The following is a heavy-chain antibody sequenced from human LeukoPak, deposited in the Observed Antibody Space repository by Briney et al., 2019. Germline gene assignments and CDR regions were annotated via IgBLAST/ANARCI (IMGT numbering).Heavy chain of an antibody. CDR2: INRSGST. Sequence: SETLSLTCSVSGYSISSGFYWGWIRQAPGKGLEWIGSINRSGSTYYNPSLKSQITIAVDMSRNQFSLKLNSVTAADTAMYYCARGQGTIFGVVVYWGQGTLVTVSS. CDR3: ARGQGTIFGVVVY. CDR1: GYSISSGFY. J-gene: IGHJ4*02. D-gene: IGHD3-3*01. V-gene: IGHV4-38-2*02.